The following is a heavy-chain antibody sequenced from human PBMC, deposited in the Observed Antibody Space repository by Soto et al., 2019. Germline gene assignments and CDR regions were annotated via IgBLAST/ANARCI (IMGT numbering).Heavy chain of an antibody. CDR3: ASRTSGWYFDY. V-gene: IGHV3-23*01. Sequence: EVQLLESGGGLVQPGGSLRLSCTASGFTFSSYAMKWVRQAPGKGLEWVSVISGSGGSTYYADSVKGRFTISRDNTKNKLYLQMNSLRAEDTAVYYCASRTSGWYFDYWGQGTLVTVSS. CDR2: ISGSGGST. CDR1: GFTFSSYA. D-gene: IGHD6-19*01. J-gene: IGHJ4*02.